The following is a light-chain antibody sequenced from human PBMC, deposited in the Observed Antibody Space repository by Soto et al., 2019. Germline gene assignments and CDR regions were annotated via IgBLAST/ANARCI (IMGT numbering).Light chain of an antibody. V-gene: IGKV3D-15*01. J-gene: IGKJ1*01. Sequence: EIVMTQSPAILSVSPGERATLSCRASQSVSSNLAWYQQKPGQAPRLLIYAASTRATGIPARFSGSGSGTEFTLTINSLQSEDFAVYYCQQYNDWPKTFGQGTKVEIK. CDR1: QSVSSN. CDR2: AAS. CDR3: QQYNDWPKT.